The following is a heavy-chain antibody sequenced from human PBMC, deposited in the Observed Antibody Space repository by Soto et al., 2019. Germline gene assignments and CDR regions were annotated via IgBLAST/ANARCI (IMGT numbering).Heavy chain of an antibody. CDR3: ARSHLPGYCTNGVCYSNWFDP. Sequence: SETLSLTCAVYGGSFSGYYWSWIRQPPGKGLEWIGEINHSGSTNYNPSLKSRVTISVDTSKNQFSLKLSSVTAADTAVYYCARSHLPGYCTNGVCYSNWFDPWGQGTLVTVSS. CDR2: INHSGST. J-gene: IGHJ5*02. V-gene: IGHV4-34*01. CDR1: GGSFSGYY. D-gene: IGHD2-8*01.